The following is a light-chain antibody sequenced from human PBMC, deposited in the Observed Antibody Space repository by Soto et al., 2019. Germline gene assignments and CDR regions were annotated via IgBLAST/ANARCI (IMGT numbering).Light chain of an antibody. J-gene: IGKJ1*01. CDR2: GAS. CDR1: QSIANS. CDR3: QQYGGAPRT. Sequence: EIVLTQSPGTLSLSPGERASLSCRASQSIANSLAWYQQKPGQAPRLLIFGASNRATGIPDRFSGSGSGTDFTLTISTLEPEDSEVYHCQQYGGAPRTVGQGTKVDIK. V-gene: IGKV3-20*01.